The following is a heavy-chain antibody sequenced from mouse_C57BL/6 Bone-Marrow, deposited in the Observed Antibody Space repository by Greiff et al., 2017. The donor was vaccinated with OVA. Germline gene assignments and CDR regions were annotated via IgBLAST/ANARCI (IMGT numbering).Heavy chain of an antibody. CDR1: GFPFSSYG. V-gene: IGHV5-6*01. J-gene: IGHJ3*01. CDR2: FSSGGSYT. Sequence: EVQLQESGGDLVQPGGSLKLSCQASGFPFSSYGMSWVRQPPDKRLEWVATFSSGGSYTYYPDSVKGRFTISRDTAKNTLYLQMSSLKSEDTAMYYCARRDYYGPFAYWGQGTLVTVSA. D-gene: IGHD1-1*01. CDR3: ARRDYYGPFAY.